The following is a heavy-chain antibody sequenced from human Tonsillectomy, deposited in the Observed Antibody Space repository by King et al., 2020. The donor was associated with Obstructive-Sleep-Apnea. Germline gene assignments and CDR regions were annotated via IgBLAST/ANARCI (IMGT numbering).Heavy chain of an antibody. CDR1: GFTFSSYA. CDR2: ISGSGDNT. D-gene: IGHD3-10*01. Sequence: VQLVQSGGDLVQPGGSLRLSCAVSGFTFSSYAMTWVRQAPGKGLEWVSAISGSGDNTHHADSVKGRFATSRDNSKNMLYLQMNSLRAEDTAVYYCAKMRGKGYWGQGTLVTVSS. CDR3: AKMRGKGY. J-gene: IGHJ4*02. V-gene: IGHV3-23*04.